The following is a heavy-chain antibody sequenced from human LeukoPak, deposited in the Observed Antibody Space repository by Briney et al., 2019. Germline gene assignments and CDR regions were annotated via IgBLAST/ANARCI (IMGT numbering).Heavy chain of an antibody. CDR2: ISSSGSTI. Sequence: SGGSLRLSCVASGITFSNHWMQWVRQAPGKGLEWVSYISSSGSTIYYADSVKGRFTISRDNAKNSLYLQMNSLRAEDTAVYYCAKDRRSKYDILTGYYEYYFDYWGQGTLVTVSS. J-gene: IGHJ4*02. V-gene: IGHV3-11*01. CDR1: GITFSNHW. CDR3: AKDRRSKYDILTGYYEYYFDY. D-gene: IGHD3-9*01.